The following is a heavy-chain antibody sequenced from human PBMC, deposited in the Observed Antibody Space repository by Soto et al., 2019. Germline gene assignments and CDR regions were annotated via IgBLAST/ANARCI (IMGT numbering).Heavy chain of an antibody. CDR1: VFTFSSYS. CDR2: ISSSSSTI. J-gene: IGHJ6*02. CDR3: ARAEVPAARYYYYGMDV. D-gene: IGHD2-2*01. Sequence: VXSLRLSCAASVFTFSSYSMNWVRQAPGKGLEWVSYISSSSSTIYYADSVKGRFTISRDNAKNSLYLQMNSLRDEDTAVYYCARAEVPAARYYYYGMDVWGQGTTATVSS. V-gene: IGHV3-48*02.